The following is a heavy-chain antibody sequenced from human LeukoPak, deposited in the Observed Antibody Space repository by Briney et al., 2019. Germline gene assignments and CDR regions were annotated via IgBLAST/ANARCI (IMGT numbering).Heavy chain of an antibody. CDR1: GGSISSYY. V-gene: IGHV4-59*01. Sequence: SETLSLTCTVSGGSISSYYWNWIRQPPGKGLEWIGYIYYSGSTYYNPSLKSRVTISVDTSKNQFSLNLSSLTAADTAVYYCARASSWSLSFDYWGQGTLVTVSS. CDR2: IYYSGST. CDR3: ARASSWSLSFDY. D-gene: IGHD6-13*01. J-gene: IGHJ4*02.